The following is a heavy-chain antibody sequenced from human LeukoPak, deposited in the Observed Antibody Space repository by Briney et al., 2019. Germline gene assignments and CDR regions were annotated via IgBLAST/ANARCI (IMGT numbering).Heavy chain of an antibody. J-gene: IGHJ4*02. CDR3: ARIPYYYDSSGYYAYSYFDY. D-gene: IGHD3-22*01. V-gene: IGHV3-53*01. CDR1: GFTVSSNS. CDR2: IYSDNT. Sequence: GGSLRLSCTVSGFTVSSNSMSWVSQAPGKGLEWVSFIYSDNTHYSDSVKGRFTISRDNSKNTLYLQMNSLRAEDTAVYYCARIPYYYDSSGYYAYSYFDYWGQGTLVTVSS.